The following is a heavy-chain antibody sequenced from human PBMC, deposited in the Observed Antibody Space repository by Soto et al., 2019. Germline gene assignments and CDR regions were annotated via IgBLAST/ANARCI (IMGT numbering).Heavy chain of an antibody. CDR1: GFTFSTYT. CDR2: ITGRGNYI. D-gene: IGHD1-26*01. V-gene: IGHV3-21*01. Sequence: KPRGPLRLSCASSGFTFSTYTLNWVRQAPRKALEWVSSITGRGNYIYYAESVKGRFTISRDNAKNSLYLQIDRLRAEDTALYYCVREDGKVGTNSAFDYWGLGA. CDR3: VREDGKVGTNSAFDY. J-gene: IGHJ4*02.